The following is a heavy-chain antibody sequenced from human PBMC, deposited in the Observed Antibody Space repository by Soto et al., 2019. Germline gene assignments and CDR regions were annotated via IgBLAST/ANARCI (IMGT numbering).Heavy chain of an antibody. CDR1: GYTFTKYA. Sequence: QAQLVQSGTEVKKPGASVKVSCKASGYTFTKYAMHWVRQAPGQRLEWMGWINGGNGNTEYSQKFQGRVTITRDTSASTAYMELSSLRSEDTAVYYCARGEGYCSGGRCYRWFDPWGQGTLVTVSS. CDR2: INGGNGNT. CDR3: ARGEGYCSGGRCYRWFDP. J-gene: IGHJ5*02. D-gene: IGHD2-15*01. V-gene: IGHV1-3*01.